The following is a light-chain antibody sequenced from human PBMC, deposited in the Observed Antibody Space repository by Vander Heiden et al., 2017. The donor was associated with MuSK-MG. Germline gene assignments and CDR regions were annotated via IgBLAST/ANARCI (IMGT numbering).Light chain of an antibody. CDR2: DDN. J-gene: IGLJ2*01. V-gene: IGLV3-21*02. Sequence: SYVLTQPPSVSVAPGQTATISCGGSNIGTKSVHWYQQRPGQAPVLVVYDDNDRPSGIPERISGSSSGNTATLTISRVEAGDEADYYGQVWDRSTDHSVVFGGGTKLTVL. CDR3: QVWDRSTDHSVV. CDR1: NIGTKS.